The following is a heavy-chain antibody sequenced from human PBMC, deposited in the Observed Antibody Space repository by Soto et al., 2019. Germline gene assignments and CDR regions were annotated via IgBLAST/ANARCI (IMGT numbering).Heavy chain of an antibody. CDR1: GGSISSGGYY. V-gene: IGHV4-31*03. D-gene: IGHD3-22*01. Sequence: TSETLSLTCTVSGGSISSGGYYWSWIRQHPGKGLEWIGYIYYSGSTYYNPSLKSRVTISVDTSKNQFSLKLSSVTAADTAVYYCASYYYDSSGRRVVYYFDYWGQGTLVTVSS. CDR2: IYYSGST. CDR3: ASYYYDSSGRRVVYYFDY. J-gene: IGHJ4*02.